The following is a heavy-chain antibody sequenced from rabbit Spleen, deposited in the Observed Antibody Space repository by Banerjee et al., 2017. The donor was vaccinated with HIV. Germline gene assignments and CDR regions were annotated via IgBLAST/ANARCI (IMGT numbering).Heavy chain of an antibody. CDR3: ARDNGSGDYIDVYFDL. J-gene: IGHJ4*01. D-gene: IGHD1-1*01. Sequence: QQLVESGGGLVKPGASLTLTCKASGFSFSSGYYMSWVRQAPGKGLEWIACIYAGSSGSTYYASWAKGRFTISKTSSTTMTLQMTSLTAADTATYFCARDNGSGDYIDVYFDLWGPGTLVTVS. CDR2: IYAGSSGST. CDR1: GFSFSSGYY. V-gene: IGHV1S40*01.